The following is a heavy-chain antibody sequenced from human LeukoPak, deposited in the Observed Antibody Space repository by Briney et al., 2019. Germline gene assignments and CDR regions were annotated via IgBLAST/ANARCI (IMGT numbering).Heavy chain of an antibody. CDR3: ARVVEGYSNYPPYYYYGMDV. D-gene: IGHD4-11*01. CDR2: ISSSGSTI. Sequence: GGSLRLSCAASGFTFSSYEMNWVRQAPGKGLECVSYISSSGSTIYYADSVKGRFTISRDNAKNSLYLQMNSLRAEDTAVYYCARVVEGYSNYPPYYYYGMDVWGQGTTVTVSS. CDR1: GFTFSSYE. V-gene: IGHV3-48*03. J-gene: IGHJ6*02.